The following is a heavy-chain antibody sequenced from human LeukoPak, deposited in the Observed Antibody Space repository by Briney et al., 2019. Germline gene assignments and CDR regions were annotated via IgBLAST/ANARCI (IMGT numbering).Heavy chain of an antibody. J-gene: IGHJ3*02. Sequence: ASVKVSCKASGYTFTGYYMHWVRQAPGQGLEWMGWINPNSGGTNYAQKFQGRVTMTRDTSISTAYVELSRLRSDDTAVYYCASTTGTTQSDAFDIWGQGTMVTVFS. CDR2: INPNSGGT. CDR3: ASTTGTTQSDAFDI. V-gene: IGHV1-2*02. D-gene: IGHD1-1*01. CDR1: GYTFTGYY.